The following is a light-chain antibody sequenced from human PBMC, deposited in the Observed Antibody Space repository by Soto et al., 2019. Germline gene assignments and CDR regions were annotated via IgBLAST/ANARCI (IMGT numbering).Light chain of an antibody. V-gene: IGKV3-15*01. CDR3: QKYNNWPRT. CDR1: QCVSSY. Sequence: LRQSPGTLSLSPGERAPLFWRASQCVSSYLAGYQQKPGQAPRLLIYGASTRATGIPARFSGSGSGTEFTLTISSLQSEDVAVYYCQKYNNWPRTFGQGTKGAI. CDR2: GAS. J-gene: IGKJ1*01.